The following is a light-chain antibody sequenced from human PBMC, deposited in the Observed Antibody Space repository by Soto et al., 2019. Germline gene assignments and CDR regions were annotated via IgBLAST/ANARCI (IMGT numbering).Light chain of an antibody. V-gene: IGKV3-15*01. Sequence: EIVLTQSPATLSVSPGERATLSCRANQSISSNLAWYQQKPGQAPRLLIYGAAPRATGIPARFSGSGSGTDFTLTISSLQSEDCAIYYCQQYHTWPITFGGGTKVDIK. CDR1: QSISSN. J-gene: IGKJ4*01. CDR2: GAA. CDR3: QQYHTWPIT.